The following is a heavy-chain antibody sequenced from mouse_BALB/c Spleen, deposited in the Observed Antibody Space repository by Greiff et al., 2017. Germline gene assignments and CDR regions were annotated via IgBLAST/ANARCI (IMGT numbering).Heavy chain of an antibody. CDR1: GFTFSSYY. D-gene: IGHD3-3*01. CDR3: ARKEGTGWYFDV. Sequence: EVQGVESGGGLVKLGGSLKLSCAASGFTFSSYYMSWVRQTPEKRLELVAAINSNGGSTYYPDTVKGRFTISRDNAKNTLYLQMSSLKSEDTALYYCARKEGTGWYFDVWGAGTTVTVSS. CDR2: INSNGGST. V-gene: IGHV5-6-2*01. J-gene: IGHJ1*01.